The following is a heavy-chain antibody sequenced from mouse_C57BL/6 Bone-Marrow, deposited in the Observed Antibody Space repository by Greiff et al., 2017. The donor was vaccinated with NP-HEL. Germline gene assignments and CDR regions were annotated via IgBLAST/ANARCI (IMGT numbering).Heavy chain of an antibody. CDR2: IFPRSGNT. Sequence: QVQLKQSGAELARPGASVKLSCKASGYTFTSYGISWVKQRTGQGLEGIGEIFPRSGNTYYNEKFKGKATLTADKSSSTAYMELRSLTSEDSAVYFCAIIYYYGSHYFDYWGQGTTLTVSS. J-gene: IGHJ2*01. D-gene: IGHD1-1*01. CDR3: AIIYYYGSHYFDY. V-gene: IGHV1-81*01. CDR1: GYTFTSYG.